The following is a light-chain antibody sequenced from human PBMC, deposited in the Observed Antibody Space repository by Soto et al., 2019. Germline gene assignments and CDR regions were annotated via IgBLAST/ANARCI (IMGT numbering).Light chain of an antibody. CDR1: SSNIGSNF. V-gene: IGLV1-44*01. CDR2: PNS. Sequence: QSVLTQPPSASGTPGQRVTISCSGRSSNIGSNFVSWYQHLPGTAPKLLIYPNSHRPSGVPDRFSGSRSGTSASLDISGLQSDDEADYFCATWDDNVKGPVFGGGT. J-gene: IGLJ2*01. CDR3: ATWDDNVKGPV.